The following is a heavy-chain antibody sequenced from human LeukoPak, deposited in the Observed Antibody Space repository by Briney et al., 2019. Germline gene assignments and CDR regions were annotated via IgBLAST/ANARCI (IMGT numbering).Heavy chain of an antibody. V-gene: IGHV4-61*02. D-gene: IGHD6-6*01. CDR2: IYTSGST. Sequence: SQTLSLTCTVSGGSISSGSYYWSWIRQPAGKGLEWIGRIYTSGSTNYNPSLKSRVTISVDTSKNQFSLKLSSVTAADTAVYYRARDTFSSGRYFDYWGQGTLVTVSS. CDR1: GGSISSGSYY. CDR3: ARDTFSSGRYFDY. J-gene: IGHJ4*02.